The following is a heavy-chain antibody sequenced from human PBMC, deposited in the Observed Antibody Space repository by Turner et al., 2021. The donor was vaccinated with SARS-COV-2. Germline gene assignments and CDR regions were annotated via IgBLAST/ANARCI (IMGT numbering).Heavy chain of an antibody. CDR3: ARGTGATDY. J-gene: IGHJ4*02. Sequence: EVQLVESGGGVVRPGWSLGLSCAASGFTFDDYGMNWVRQAPGKGLEWVSTINWTGGSIGYADSVKGLFTISRDNAKNSLYLQMNSLRAEDTAFYHCARGTGATDYWCQGTLVTVS. CDR1: GFTFDDYG. CDR2: INWTGGSI. V-gene: IGHV3-20*01. D-gene: IGHD1-26*01.